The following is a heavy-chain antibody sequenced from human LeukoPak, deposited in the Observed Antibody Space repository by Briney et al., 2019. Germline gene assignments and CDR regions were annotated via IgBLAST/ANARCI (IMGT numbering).Heavy chain of an antibody. D-gene: IGHD4-17*01. CDR3: ARAGRTTRYNWFDP. V-gene: IGHV3-11*01. CDR1: GFTFSDYY. CDR2: ISSSGSTI. J-gene: IGHJ5*02. Sequence: GGSLRLSCAASGFTFSDYYMSWIRQAPGKGLEWVPYISSSGSTIYYADSVKGRFTISRDNAKNSLYLQMNSLRAEDTAVYYCARAGRTTRYNWFDPWGQGTLVTVSS.